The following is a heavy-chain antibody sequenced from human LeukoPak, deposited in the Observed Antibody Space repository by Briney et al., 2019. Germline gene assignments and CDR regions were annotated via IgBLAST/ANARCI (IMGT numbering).Heavy chain of an antibody. J-gene: IGHJ4*02. Sequence: GGSLRLSCAASGFTFSSYGMHWVRQAPGKGLEWVAFIRYDGSNKYYADSVKGRFTISRDNSKNTLYLQMNSLRAEDTAVYYCAKNGHGSGSYYPRTKYYFDYWGQGTLVTVSS. CDR3: AKNGHGSGSYYPRTKYYFDY. CDR2: IRYDGSNK. D-gene: IGHD3-10*01. CDR1: GFTFSSYG. V-gene: IGHV3-30*02.